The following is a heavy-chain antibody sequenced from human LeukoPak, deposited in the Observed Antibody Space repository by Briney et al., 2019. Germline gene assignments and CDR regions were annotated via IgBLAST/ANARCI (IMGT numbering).Heavy chain of an antibody. V-gene: IGHV3-48*03. J-gene: IGHJ4*02. CDR3: ARSILTGPCDY. CDR2: ISTSGSTI. D-gene: IGHD3-9*01. Sequence: GGSLRLSCAASGFIFSNYEMNWVRQAPGKGLEWVSYISTSGSTIYYADSVKGRFTISRDNAKNSLYLQMNSLRAEDTAVYYCARSILTGPCDYWGQGTLVTVSS. CDR1: GFIFSNYE.